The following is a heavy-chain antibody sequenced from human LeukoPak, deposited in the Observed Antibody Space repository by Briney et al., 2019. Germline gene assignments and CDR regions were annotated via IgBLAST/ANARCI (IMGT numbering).Heavy chain of an antibody. V-gene: IGHV3-23*01. D-gene: IGHD2-2*03. CDR1: AFTLSSYT. CDR2: ISNSGGST. CDR3: AKDGYVSWAYQLSHFDY. J-gene: IGHJ4*02. Sequence: HPGGSLRHSCPASAFTLSSYTMSWVRQAPGKGPEWVSAISNSGGSTYYEDSVKGRFSISRDNSKNTLYLQMNSLRAEDTAVYYCAKDGYVSWAYQLSHFDYWGQGTLVTVSS.